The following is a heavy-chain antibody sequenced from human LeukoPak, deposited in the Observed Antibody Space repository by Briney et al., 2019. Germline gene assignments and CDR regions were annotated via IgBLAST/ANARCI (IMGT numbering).Heavy chain of an antibody. CDR3: AKLKARGVTGSQNFDP. D-gene: IGHD1-20*01. J-gene: IGHJ5*02. Sequence: QTGGSLRLSCAASGFTFSSYAMSWVRQAPGKGLEWVSAISGSGGSTYYADSVKGRFTISRDNSKNTLYLQMNSLRAEDTAVYYCAKLKARGVTGSQNFDPWGQGTLVTVSS. CDR1: GFTFSSYA. CDR2: ISGSGGST. V-gene: IGHV3-23*01.